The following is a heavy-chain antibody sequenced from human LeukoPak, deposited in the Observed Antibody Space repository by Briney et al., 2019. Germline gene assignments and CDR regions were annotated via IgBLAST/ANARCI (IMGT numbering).Heavy chain of an antibody. CDR3: AKDNKGNYYDSSGYIGNYYFDY. D-gene: IGHD3-22*01. CDR1: GFTFSSYA. Sequence: PGGSLRLSCAASGFTFSSYAMSWVRQAPGKGLEWVSAISGSGGSTYYADSVKGRFTISRDNSKNTLYLQMSSLRAEDTAVYYCAKDNKGNYYDSSGYIGNYYFDYWGQGTLVTVSS. V-gene: IGHV3-23*01. J-gene: IGHJ4*02. CDR2: ISGSGGST.